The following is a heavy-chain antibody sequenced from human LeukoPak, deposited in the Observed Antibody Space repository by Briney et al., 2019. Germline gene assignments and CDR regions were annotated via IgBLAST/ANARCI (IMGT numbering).Heavy chain of an antibody. Sequence: SETLSLTCAVSGGSISSSNWWSWVRLSPGKGLEWIGSIYHSGSTYYNPSLKSRVTISVDTSKNQFSLKLSSVTAADTAVYYCARDESRGSGNDYWGQGTLVTVSS. CDR3: ARDESRGSGNDY. CDR2: IYHSGST. CDR1: GGSISSSNW. J-gene: IGHJ4*02. D-gene: IGHD4-23*01. V-gene: IGHV4-4*02.